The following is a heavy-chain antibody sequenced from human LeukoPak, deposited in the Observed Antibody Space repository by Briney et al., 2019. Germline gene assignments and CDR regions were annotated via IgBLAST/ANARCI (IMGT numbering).Heavy chain of an antibody. V-gene: IGHV3-21*01. D-gene: IGHD2-2*01. CDR2: ISSSSSYI. CDR1: GFTFSSYE. J-gene: IGHJ4*02. Sequence: GGSLRLSCAASGFTFSSYEMNWVRQAPGKGLEWVSSISSSSSYIYYADSVKGRFTISRDNAENSLYLQMNSLRAEDTAVYYCAREVPLFRVSDYWGQGTLVTVSS. CDR3: AREVPLFRVSDY.